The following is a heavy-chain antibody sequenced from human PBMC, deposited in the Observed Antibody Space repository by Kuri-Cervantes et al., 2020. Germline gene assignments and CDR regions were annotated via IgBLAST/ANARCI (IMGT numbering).Heavy chain of an antibody. CDR3: ARRTYGDYFDY. V-gene: IGHV4-38-2*01. Sequence: SETLSLTCAISGYSISSGYYWGWIRQPPGKGLQWLGTIYHSGSAYYKPSPKRRVTISVDTSKNRFSLKLSSLTAADTAVYYCARRTYGDYFDYWGQGTLVTVSS. CDR1: GYSISSGYY. J-gene: IGHJ4*02. CDR2: IYHSGSA. D-gene: IGHD4-17*01.